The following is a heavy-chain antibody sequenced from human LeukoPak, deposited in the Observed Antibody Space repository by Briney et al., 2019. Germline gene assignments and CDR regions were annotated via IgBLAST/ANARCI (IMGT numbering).Heavy chain of an antibody. CDR3: ARESGWFGELPFS. Sequence: GGSLRLSCAASGFTFSSYEMNWVRQAPGKGLEWVSYISSSGSTIYYADSVKGRFTISRDNAKNSLYLQMNSLRAEDTAVYYCARESGWFGELPFSWGQGTLVTVSS. CDR2: ISSSGSTI. D-gene: IGHD3-10*01. CDR1: GFTFSSYE. J-gene: IGHJ5*02. V-gene: IGHV3-48*03.